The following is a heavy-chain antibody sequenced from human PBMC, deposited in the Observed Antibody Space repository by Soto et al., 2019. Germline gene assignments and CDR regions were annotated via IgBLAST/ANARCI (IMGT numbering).Heavy chain of an antibody. CDR3: ARESRYCSGGSCYFLPGIDY. CDR1: GGTFSSYA. D-gene: IGHD2-15*01. Sequence: AAVKGSCKASGGTFSSYAISWVRQAPGQGLEWMGGSIPIFGTGNYAQKFQGRVTITADESTSTAYMELSSLRSEDTAVYYCARESRYCSGGSCYFLPGIDYWGQGTLVTVSS. V-gene: IGHV1-69*13. J-gene: IGHJ4*02. CDR2: SIPIFGTG.